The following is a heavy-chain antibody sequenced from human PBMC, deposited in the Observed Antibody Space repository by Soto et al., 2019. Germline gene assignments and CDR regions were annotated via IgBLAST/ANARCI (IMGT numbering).Heavy chain of an antibody. D-gene: IGHD6-13*01. Sequence: QVQLQESGPGLVRPSGTVSLTCAVSGLSISSGDWSRWVRQPPGKGLEWIGEIHNSGSTNYNPSLKSRVTMSVVPSKDLFSLTLTSVNAADTAFYYCARDQGSHPGDWGQGTLVSVSS. CDR1: GLSISSGDW. V-gene: IGHV4-4*02. CDR2: IHNSGST. CDR3: ARDQGSHPGD. J-gene: IGHJ4*02.